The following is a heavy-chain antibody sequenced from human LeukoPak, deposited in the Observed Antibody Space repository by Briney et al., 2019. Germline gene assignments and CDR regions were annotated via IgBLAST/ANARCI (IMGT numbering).Heavy chain of an antibody. CDR2: INHTGSA. V-gene: IGHV4-34*01. J-gene: IGHJ3*02. Sequence: SETLSLTCALYGGSFSGYYWSWIRQPPGKGLEWIGEINHTGSANYNPSLKSRVTISLDTSKNQFSLKMSSVTAADTAVYYCARNAFDIWGQGTMVTVSS. CDR1: GGSFSGYY. CDR3: ARNAFDI.